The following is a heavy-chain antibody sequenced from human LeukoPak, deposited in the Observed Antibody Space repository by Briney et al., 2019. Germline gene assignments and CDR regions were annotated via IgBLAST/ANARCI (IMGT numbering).Heavy chain of an antibody. CDR1: GFTFSSYA. Sequence: PGGSLRLSCAASGFTFSSYAMSWVRQAPGKGLEWVSAISGSGGSTYYADSVKGRFTISRDNSKNTLYLQMNSLTPEDTAVYYCAKIGPRAGYSSAWYGHYWGQGTQVTVSS. V-gene: IGHV3-23*01. D-gene: IGHD6-19*01. CDR2: ISGSGGST. CDR3: AKIGPRAGYSSAWYGHY. J-gene: IGHJ4*02.